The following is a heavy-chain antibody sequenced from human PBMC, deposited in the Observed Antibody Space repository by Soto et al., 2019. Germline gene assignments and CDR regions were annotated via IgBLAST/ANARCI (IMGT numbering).Heavy chain of an antibody. D-gene: IGHD3-3*01. CDR2: IYCSGST. Sequence: SETLSLTCTVSGGSISSGDYYWSWIRQPPGKGLEWIGYIYCSGSTYYSPSLKSRVTILVDTSKNQFSLKLSSVTAADTAVYYCARDRITIFGVVIPGYWGQGTLVTVSS. CDR3: ARDRITIFGVVIPGY. J-gene: IGHJ4*02. CDR1: GGSISSGDYY. V-gene: IGHV4-30-4*01.